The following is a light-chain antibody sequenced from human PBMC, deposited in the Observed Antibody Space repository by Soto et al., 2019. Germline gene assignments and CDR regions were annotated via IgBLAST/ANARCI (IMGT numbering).Light chain of an antibody. CDR2: EVR. Sequence: QSVLTQPASVSGSPGQSITISCTGTSRDVGGYNYVSWYQQHPGKAPKLMIYEVRHRPSGVSNRFSGSKSGNTASLTISGLQAEDEAAYYCSSYTSSSTLVFGPGTKVTVL. J-gene: IGLJ1*01. CDR3: SSYTSSSTLV. CDR1: SRDVGGYNY. V-gene: IGLV2-14*01.